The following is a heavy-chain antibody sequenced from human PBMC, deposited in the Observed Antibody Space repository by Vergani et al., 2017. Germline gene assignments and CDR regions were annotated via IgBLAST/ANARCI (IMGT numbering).Heavy chain of an antibody. CDR3: ARVSRYFDLLPYYGMDV. V-gene: IGHV6-1*01. CDR1: GDSVSSNSAA. Sequence: QVQLQESGPGLVKPSQTLSLTCAISGDSVSSNSAAWNWIRQSPSRGLEWLGRTYYRSKWYNDYAVSVKSRITINPDTSKNQFSLQLNSVTPEDTAVYYCARVSRYFDLLPYYGMDVWGQGTTVTVSS. D-gene: IGHD3-9*01. CDR2: TYYRSKWYN. J-gene: IGHJ6*02.